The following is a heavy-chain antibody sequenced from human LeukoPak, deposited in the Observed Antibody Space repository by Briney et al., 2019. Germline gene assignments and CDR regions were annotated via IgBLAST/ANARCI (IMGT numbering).Heavy chain of an antibody. Sequence: PGGSLRLSCAASGFTFSSYWMSWVRQAPGKGLERVANKKQDGSEKYYVDSVKGRFTISRDNAKNSLYLQMNSLRAEDTAVYYCARVWVTTSYNWFDPWGQGTLVTVSS. CDR3: ARVWVTTSYNWFDP. V-gene: IGHV3-7*01. D-gene: IGHD4-17*01. CDR2: KKQDGSEK. J-gene: IGHJ5*02. CDR1: GFTFSSYW.